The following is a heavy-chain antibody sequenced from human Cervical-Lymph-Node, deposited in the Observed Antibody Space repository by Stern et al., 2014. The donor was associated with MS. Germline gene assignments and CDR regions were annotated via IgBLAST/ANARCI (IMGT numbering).Heavy chain of an antibody. Sequence: QVKLVESGAEVKKSGASVKGSCKAAGYTFTDYYVHWVRQAPGQGLEWMGWVNPDSGSTKYAQRYQDSVTMTRDTSISTAYMELTRLRSDDTAVYYCARAYGSGTFLGMDVWGQGTTVIVSS. CDR1: GYTFTDYY. CDR2: VNPDSGST. D-gene: IGHD3-10*01. J-gene: IGHJ6*02. CDR3: ARAYGSGTFLGMDV. V-gene: IGHV1-2*04.